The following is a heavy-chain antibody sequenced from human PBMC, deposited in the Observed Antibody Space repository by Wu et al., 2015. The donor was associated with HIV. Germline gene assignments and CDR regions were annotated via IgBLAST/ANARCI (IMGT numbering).Heavy chain of an antibody. CDR1: GYTFTSYD. CDR3: ARGYCSSTSCRNGPDAFDI. Sequence: QVQLVQSGAEVKKPGASVKVSCKASGYTFTSYDINWVRQATGQGLEWMGWMNPNSGNTGYAQKFQGRVTMTRNTSISTAYMELSSLRSEDTAVYYCARGYCSSTSCRNGPDAFDIVGPRDKWSRLF. V-gene: IGHV1-8*01. D-gene: IGHD2-2*01. J-gene: IGHJ3*02. CDR2: MNPNSGNT.